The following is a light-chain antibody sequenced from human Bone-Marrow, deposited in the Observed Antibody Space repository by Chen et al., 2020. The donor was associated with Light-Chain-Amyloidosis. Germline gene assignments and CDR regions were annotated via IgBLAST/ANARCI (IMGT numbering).Light chain of an antibody. CDR2: GSS. CDR3: QQYGTSPLT. Sequence: EIVLTQSPGTLSLSPGEGANLSCRASQTISSNYLTWYQQKVGQAPRLLIYGSSSRATGIPDRFTGSGSGTVFTLNINRLEPHDCAMYYCQQYGTSPLTFGGGTKVEIK. CDR1: QTISSNY. V-gene: IGKV3-20*01. J-gene: IGKJ4*01.